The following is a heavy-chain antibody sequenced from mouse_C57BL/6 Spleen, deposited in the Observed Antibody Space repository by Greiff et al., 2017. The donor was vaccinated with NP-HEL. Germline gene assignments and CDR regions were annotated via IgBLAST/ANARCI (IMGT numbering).Heavy chain of an antibody. CDR3: ARWNYYGSSYLFAY. CDR2: LLPGSGST. D-gene: IGHD1-1*01. Sequence: QVQLQQSGAELMKPGASVKLSCKATGYTFTGYWKEWVKPRPGPGLEWIGELLPGSGSTNYNEKFKGKATFTADTSSNTAYMQLSSLTTEDSAIYYCARWNYYGSSYLFAYWGQGTLVTVSA. V-gene: IGHV1-9*01. CDR1: GYTFTGYW. J-gene: IGHJ3*01.